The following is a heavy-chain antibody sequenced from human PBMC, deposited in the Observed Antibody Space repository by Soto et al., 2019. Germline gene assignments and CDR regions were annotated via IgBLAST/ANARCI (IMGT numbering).Heavy chain of an antibody. V-gene: IGHV1-69*13. D-gene: IGHD6-13*01. CDR2: IIPIFGTA. CDR1: GGTFSSYA. CDR3: ARANPISSRGYFDY. J-gene: IGHJ4*02. Sequence: GASVTVSCKASGGTFSSYAISWVRQAPGQGLEWVGGIIPIFGTANYAQKFQGRVTITADESTSTAYMELSSLRSEDTAVYYCARANPISSRGYFDYWGQGTMVTVSS.